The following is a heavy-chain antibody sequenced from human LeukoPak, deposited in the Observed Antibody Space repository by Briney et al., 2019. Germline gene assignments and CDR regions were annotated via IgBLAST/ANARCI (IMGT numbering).Heavy chain of an antibody. Sequence: SETLSLTCAVYGGSFSGYYWSWIRQPPGKGLEWIGEINHSGSTNYNPSLKSRVTISVDTSKNQFSLKLSSVTAADTAVYYCARVGDGYNPYFDYWGQGTLVTVSS. J-gene: IGHJ4*02. V-gene: IGHV4-34*01. CDR3: ARVGDGYNPYFDY. CDR1: GGSFSGYY. D-gene: IGHD5-24*01. CDR2: INHSGST.